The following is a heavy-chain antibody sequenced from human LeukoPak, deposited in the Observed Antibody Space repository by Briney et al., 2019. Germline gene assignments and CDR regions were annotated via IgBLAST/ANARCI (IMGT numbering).Heavy chain of an antibody. Sequence: PGGSLRLSCTASGFTFSTYEMKWVRQAPGKGREWVSYVSGSGYPIYYADSVKGRFTISRDNAKNSLYLQMNSLRAEDTAIYYCARVRGLEWLLKHLDSWGQGTLVTVSS. D-gene: IGHD3-3*01. CDR3: ARVRGLEWLLKHLDS. V-gene: IGHV3-48*03. J-gene: IGHJ4*02. CDR1: GFTFSTYE. CDR2: VSGSGYPI.